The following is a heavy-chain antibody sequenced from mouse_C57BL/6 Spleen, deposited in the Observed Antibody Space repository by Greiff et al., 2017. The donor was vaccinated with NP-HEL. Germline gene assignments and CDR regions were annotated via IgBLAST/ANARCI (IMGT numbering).Heavy chain of an antibody. CDR3: ARDYYGSRGRYFEV. D-gene: IGHD1-1*01. J-gene: IGHJ1*03. V-gene: IGHV3-1*01. CDR1: GYSITSGYD. CDR2: ISYSGST. Sequence: EVQLQQSGPGMVKPSQSLSLTCTVTGYSITSGYDWHWLRHFPGNKLEWMGYISYSGSTNYNPSLKSRISITHYTHKYHFLLKLNSVTTEDTTTYYCARDYYGSRGRYFEVWGTGTTVTVSS.